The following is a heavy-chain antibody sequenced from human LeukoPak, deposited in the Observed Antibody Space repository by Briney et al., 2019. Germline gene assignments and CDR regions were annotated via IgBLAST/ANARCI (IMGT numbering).Heavy chain of an antibody. CDR1: GYTFTSYY. CDR3: ARSLDSTGYYYGSVAGY. Sequence: ASVKVSCKASGYTFTSYYMHWVRQAPGQGLEWVGIINPGGGSTSYAQRFQGRVTMTRDTSTSTVYMELYSLRSEDTAVYYCARSLDSTGYYYGSVAGYWGQGTLVTVSS. J-gene: IGHJ4*02. D-gene: IGHD3-22*01. CDR2: INPGGGST. V-gene: IGHV1-46*01.